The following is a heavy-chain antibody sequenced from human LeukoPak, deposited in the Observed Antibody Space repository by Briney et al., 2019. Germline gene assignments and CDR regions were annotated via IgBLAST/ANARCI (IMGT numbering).Heavy chain of an antibody. D-gene: IGHD1-14*01. Sequence: SETLSLTCTVSGGSISSYYWNWIRQPPAKGLEWIGYIYYSGNSNYNPSLKSRVTISVDTSKNQFSLKVSSVTAADTAVYYCARFLPDLYVMDVWGQGTTVTVSS. J-gene: IGHJ6*02. V-gene: IGHV4-59*01. CDR2: IYYSGNS. CDR1: GGSISSYY. CDR3: ARFLPDLYVMDV.